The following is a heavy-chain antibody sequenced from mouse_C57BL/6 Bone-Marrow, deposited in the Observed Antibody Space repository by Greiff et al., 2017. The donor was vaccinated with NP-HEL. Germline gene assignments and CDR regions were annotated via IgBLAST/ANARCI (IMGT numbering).Heavy chain of an antibody. CDR1: GYTFTSYW. Sequence: QVQLQQSGAELVKPGASVKLSCKASGYTFTSYWMHWVKQRPGQGLEWIGMIHPNSGSTNYNEKFKSKATLTVDKSSSTAYMQLSSLTSEDSAVYDCARHYGTSFDYWGQGTTLTVSS. CDR2: IHPNSGST. CDR3: ARHYGTSFDY. V-gene: IGHV1-64*01. J-gene: IGHJ2*01. D-gene: IGHD1-1*01.